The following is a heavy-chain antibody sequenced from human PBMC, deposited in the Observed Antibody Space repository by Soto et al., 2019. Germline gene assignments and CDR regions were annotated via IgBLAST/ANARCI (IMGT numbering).Heavy chain of an antibody. CDR2: IQSKSDGGTT. CDR3: TTGYSFGLRNR. CDR1: GFPFSNAW. J-gene: IGHJ4*02. D-gene: IGHD5-12*01. Sequence: EVQLVEAGGGLVKPGGSLRLSCAASGFPFSNAWMFWVRQVPGKGLEWVGRIQSKSDGGTTDYAAPVKDRFTISRDDSQKVLYLQMSSLKTEDTAVYYCTTGYSFGLRNRWGQGTRVTVSS. V-gene: IGHV3-15*01.